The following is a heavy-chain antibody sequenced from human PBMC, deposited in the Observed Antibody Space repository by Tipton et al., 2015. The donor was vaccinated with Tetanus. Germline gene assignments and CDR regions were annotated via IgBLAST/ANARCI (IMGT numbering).Heavy chain of an antibody. J-gene: IGHJ4*02. CDR2: IFYSGNS. D-gene: IGHD3-16*01. CDR1: GGSISSGSYY. CDR3: ARGLIDDFLGSRIYFDS. V-gene: IGHV4-61*01. Sequence: TLSLTCSVSGGSISSGSYYWSWVRQPPGKGLEWIGDIFYSGNSIPNPSFRSRVTMSADTSRTLFSLTLMSVTAADTAVYFCARGLIDDFLGSRIYFDSWGPGTLVTVSS.